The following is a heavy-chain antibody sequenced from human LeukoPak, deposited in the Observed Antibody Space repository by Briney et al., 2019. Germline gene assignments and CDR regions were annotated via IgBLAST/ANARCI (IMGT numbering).Heavy chain of an antibody. V-gene: IGHV6-1*01. Sequence: SQTLSLTCAISGDNVSSNSAAWAWIRQSPSRGLEWLGRTFFRSKWYNDCAVSVKSRITINADASKNQFSLQLNAVTPEDTAVYYCARGVDLYYFNYWGQGTLVTVSS. CDR2: TFFRSKWYN. J-gene: IGHJ4*02. CDR3: ARGVDLYYFNY. CDR1: GDNVSSNSAA. D-gene: IGHD5/OR15-5a*01.